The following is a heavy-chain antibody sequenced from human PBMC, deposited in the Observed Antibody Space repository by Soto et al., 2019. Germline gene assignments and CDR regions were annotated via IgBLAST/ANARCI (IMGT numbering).Heavy chain of an antibody. CDR2: ISSSSSTR. CDR3: AREGRGWNYYYYYMDV. V-gene: IGHV3-48*01. Sequence: EVQLVESGGGLVQPGGSLRLSCAASGFTFSSYSMSWVRQAPGKGLEWVSYISSSSSTRYYADSVKGRFTISRDNAKTSLYLQMNSLRAEDTAVYYCAREGRGWNYYYYYMDVCGTGTTVTVSS. J-gene: IGHJ6*03. D-gene: IGHD3-10*01. CDR1: GFTFSSYS.